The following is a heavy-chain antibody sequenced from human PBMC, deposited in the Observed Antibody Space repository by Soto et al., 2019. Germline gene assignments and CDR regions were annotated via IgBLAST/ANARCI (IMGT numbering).Heavy chain of an antibody. J-gene: IGHJ5*02. V-gene: IGHV4-34*01. D-gene: IGHD6-19*01. CDR3: ARKGNIAVAGTRWFDP. Sequence: SETLSLTCAVYGGSFSGYYWSWIRQPPGKGLEWIGEINHSGSTNYNPSLKSRVTISVDTSKNQFSLKLSSVTAADTAVYYCARKGNIAVAGTRWFDPWGQGTLVTVSS. CDR2: INHSGST. CDR1: GGSFSGYY.